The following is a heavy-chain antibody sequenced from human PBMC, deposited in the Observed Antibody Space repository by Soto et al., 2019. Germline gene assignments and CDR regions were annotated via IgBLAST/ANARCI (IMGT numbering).Heavy chain of an antibody. CDR3: ARDRAAYYDFWSGYYPYYYYGMDV. Sequence: GGSLRLSCAASGFTFSSYSMNWVRQAPGKGLEWVSSISSSSSYIYYADSVKGRFTISRDNAKNSLYLQMNSLRAEDTAVYYCARDRAAYYDFWSGYYPYYYYGMDVWGQGTTVTVSS. CDR1: GFTFSSYS. V-gene: IGHV3-21*01. J-gene: IGHJ6*02. CDR2: ISSSSSYI. D-gene: IGHD3-3*01.